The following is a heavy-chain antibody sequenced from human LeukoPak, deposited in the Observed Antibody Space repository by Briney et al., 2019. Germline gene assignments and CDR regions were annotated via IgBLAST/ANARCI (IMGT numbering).Heavy chain of an antibody. Sequence: PSETLSLTCAVYGGSFSGYYRSWIRQPPGKGLEWIGEINHSGSTNYNPSLKSRVTISVDTSKNQFSLKLSSVTAADTAVYYCARTGSYGHNFDYWGQGTLVTVSS. CDR1: GGSFSGYY. CDR2: INHSGST. V-gene: IGHV4-34*01. J-gene: IGHJ4*02. CDR3: ARTGSYGHNFDY. D-gene: IGHD5-18*01.